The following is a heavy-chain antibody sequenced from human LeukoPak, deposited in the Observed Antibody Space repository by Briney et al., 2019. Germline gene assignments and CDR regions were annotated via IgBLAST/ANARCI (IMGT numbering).Heavy chain of an antibody. CDR3: ARDHGTDGTTFTLNFDC. J-gene: IGHJ4*02. CDR2: INPNNGAT. V-gene: IGHV1-18*01. Sequence: ASVKVSCKASGYTFTSYGISWARQAPGQGLEWMGWINPNNGATKYAQKFQGGVTLTTDTSLTTVFMELTWLTSDDTATYYCARDHGTDGTTFTLNFDCWGQGTLVTVSS. D-gene: IGHD1-1*01. CDR1: GYTFTSYG.